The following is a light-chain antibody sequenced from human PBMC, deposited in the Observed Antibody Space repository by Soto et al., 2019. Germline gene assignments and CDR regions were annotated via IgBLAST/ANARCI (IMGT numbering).Light chain of an antibody. CDR1: QSVSSNY. J-gene: IGKJ4*01. CDR3: QHYGGSHAT. V-gene: IGKV3-20*01. Sequence: DIVLTQSPGTLSVSPGERATLSCRASQSVSSNYLAWYQQKPGQAPRLLIYGASSRATGVPDRFSASGSGTDFTLTISRLEPEDFAVYYCQHYGGSHATFGGGTKVEI. CDR2: GAS.